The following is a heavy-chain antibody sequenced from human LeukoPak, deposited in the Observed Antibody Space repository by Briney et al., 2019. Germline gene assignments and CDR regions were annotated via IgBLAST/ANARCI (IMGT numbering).Heavy chain of an antibody. J-gene: IGHJ6*03. CDR2: INSDGSST. D-gene: IGHD3-22*01. CDR3: ARSYDSSGYYYYMDV. V-gene: IGHV3-74*01. Sequence: PGASLRLSCAASGFTFSSYWMHWVRQAPGKGLVWVSRINSDGSSTSYADSVKGRFTISRDNAKNTLYLQMNSLRAEDTAVYYCARSYDSSGYYYYMDVWGKGTTVTISS. CDR1: GFTFSSYW.